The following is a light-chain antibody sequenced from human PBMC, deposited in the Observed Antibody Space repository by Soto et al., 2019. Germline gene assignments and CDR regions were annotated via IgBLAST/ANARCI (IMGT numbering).Light chain of an antibody. J-gene: IGKJ1*01. CDR1: QTINNY. CDR2: AAS. Sequence: DIQMTQSPSSLSASVGDRVTITCRASQTINNYVSWYKQKPGKAPKSLSYAASTLQRGVPTRFSGSGSGTDFTLTINSLQPEDSAIYYCHQRATIPRTFGQGTKV. CDR3: HQRATIPRT. V-gene: IGKV1-39*01.